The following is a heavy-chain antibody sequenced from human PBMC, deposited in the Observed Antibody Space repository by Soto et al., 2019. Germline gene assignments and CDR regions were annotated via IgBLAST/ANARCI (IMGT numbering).Heavy chain of an antibody. CDR2: IDNSGDGS. Sequence: EVQLLESGGGLVQPGGSLRLSCAASGFIFRNHVLNWVRQAPGKGLEWVSAIDNSGDGSFYADSVKGRFIISRDNSKDTVFLHMNNLRPEDTAFYYCAKIPSRGMIFGAGSWGQGTLVTVSS. V-gene: IGHV3-23*05. J-gene: IGHJ5*02. CDR3: AKIPSRGMIFGAGS. D-gene: IGHD3-3*01. CDR1: GFIFRNHV.